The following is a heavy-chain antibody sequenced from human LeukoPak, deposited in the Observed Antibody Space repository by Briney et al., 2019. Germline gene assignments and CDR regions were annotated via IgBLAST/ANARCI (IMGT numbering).Heavy chain of an antibody. J-gene: IGHJ3*02. CDR2: MNPNSGNT. CDR1: GYTFTSYD. V-gene: IGHV1-8*01. Sequence: GASVKVSCKASGYTFTSYDINWVRQATGQGLEWMGWMNPNSGNTGYAQKFQGRVTMTRNTSISTAYMELSSLRSKDTAVYYCATYPDIVVVPAANAFDIWGQGTMVTVSS. CDR3: ATYPDIVVVPAANAFDI. D-gene: IGHD2-2*01.